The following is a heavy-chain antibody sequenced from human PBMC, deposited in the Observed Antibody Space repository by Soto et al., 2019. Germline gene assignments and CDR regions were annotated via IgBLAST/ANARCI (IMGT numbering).Heavy chain of an antibody. CDR1: GGSLSSRDYY. CDR2: IYYNGNT. Sequence: PSETLSLTCSVSGGSLSSRDYYRACLRQPPGKGLEWIATIYYNGNTYYNPSLKSRLTISVDTSKNQFSLKLTSVTATDTAIYYCARGFGGYSWFDPWGQGTLVTVSS. J-gene: IGHJ5*02. D-gene: IGHD5-12*01. CDR3: ARGFGGYSWFDP. V-gene: IGHV4-39*01.